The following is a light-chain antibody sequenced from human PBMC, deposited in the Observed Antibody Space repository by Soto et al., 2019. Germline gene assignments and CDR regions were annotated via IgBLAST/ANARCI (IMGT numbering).Light chain of an antibody. CDR1: TGAVTSVNS. Sequence: QAVVTQEPSLTVSPGGTVTLTCASSTGAVTSVNSPNWFQQKPGQPPRALIFGTSNRHSWTPARFSGSLLGGKAALTLSGVQPEDEAEYYCLLYYGGAHVFGTGTKLTVL. CDR2: GTS. V-gene: IGLV7-43*01. CDR3: LLYYGGAHV. J-gene: IGLJ1*01.